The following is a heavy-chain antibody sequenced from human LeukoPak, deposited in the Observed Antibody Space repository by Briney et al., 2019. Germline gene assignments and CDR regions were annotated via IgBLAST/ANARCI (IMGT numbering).Heavy chain of an antibody. Sequence: GGSLRLSCAASGFTFSSYWMSWVRQAPGKGLEWVANIKQDGSEKYYVDSVKGRFTISRDNAKNSLYLQMNSLRAEDTAVYYCAKSLGSVVVTANDYWGQGTLVTVSS. CDR2: IKQDGSEK. D-gene: IGHD2-21*02. V-gene: IGHV3-7*03. CDR1: GFTFSSYW. CDR3: AKSLGSVVVTANDY. J-gene: IGHJ4*02.